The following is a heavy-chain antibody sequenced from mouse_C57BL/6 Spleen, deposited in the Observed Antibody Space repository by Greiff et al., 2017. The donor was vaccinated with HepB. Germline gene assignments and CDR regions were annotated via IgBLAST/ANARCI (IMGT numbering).Heavy chain of an antibody. D-gene: IGHD1-1*01. Sequence: EVMLVESGGGLVQSGRSLRLSCATSGFTFSDFYMEWVRQAPGKGLEWIAASRNKANDYTTEYSASVKGRFIVSRDTSQSILYLQMNALRAEDTAIYYCARVDYGSSHWYFDVWGTGTTVTVSS. J-gene: IGHJ1*03. V-gene: IGHV7-1*01. CDR1: GFTFSDFY. CDR2: SRNKANDYTT. CDR3: ARVDYGSSHWYFDV.